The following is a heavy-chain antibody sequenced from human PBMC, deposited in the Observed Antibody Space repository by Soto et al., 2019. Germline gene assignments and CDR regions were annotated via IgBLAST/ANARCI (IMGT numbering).Heavy chain of an antibody. CDR3: ARENGYSSSWFEFDY. Sequence: EVQLLESGGGLVQPGGSLRLSCAASGFTFSSYAMSWVRQAPGKGLEWVSAISGSGGSTYYADSVKGRFTISRDNSKNTLYLQMNSRRAEDTAVYYCARENGYSSSWFEFDYWGQGTLVTVSS. V-gene: IGHV3-23*01. D-gene: IGHD6-13*01. CDR2: ISGSGGST. J-gene: IGHJ4*02. CDR1: GFTFSSYA.